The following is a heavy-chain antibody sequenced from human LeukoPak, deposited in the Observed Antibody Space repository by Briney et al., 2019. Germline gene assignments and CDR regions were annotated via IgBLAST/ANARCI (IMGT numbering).Heavy chain of an antibody. Sequence: SQTLSLTCDISGDSVSTNIGAWHWIRQSPSRGLEWLGRTYYRSKWFNDYALSVKSRVSINPDTSKNQFSLQLNSVTPEDTAVHYCARSFTTSAGAFDIWGQGTMVTVSS. CDR1: GDSVSTNIGA. CDR3: ARSFTTSAGAFDI. D-gene: IGHD1-1*01. J-gene: IGHJ3*02. V-gene: IGHV6-1*01. CDR2: TYYRSKWFN.